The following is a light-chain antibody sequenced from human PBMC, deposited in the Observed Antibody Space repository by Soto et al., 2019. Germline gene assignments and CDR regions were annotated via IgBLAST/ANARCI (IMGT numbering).Light chain of an antibody. J-gene: IGKJ3*01. CDR3: QQSYTSPAFT. CDR2: AAS. V-gene: IGKV1-39*01. CDR1: QSIGNF. Sequence: DIQMTQSPSSLSASIGDRVSITCRASQSIGNFLNWYQQKPGKVPKLLIYAASNLHSGVPSRFSGIGSGTEFTLTISSLQLEDFAAYYCQQSYTSPAFTFGPGTRV.